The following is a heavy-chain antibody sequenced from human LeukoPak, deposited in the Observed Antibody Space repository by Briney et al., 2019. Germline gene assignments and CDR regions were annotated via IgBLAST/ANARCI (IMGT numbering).Heavy chain of an antibody. Sequence: PSQTLSLTCTVSGGSISSGGYYWSWIRQPPGKGLEWIGYIYHSGSTYYNPSLKSRVTISVDRSKNQFSLKLSSVTAADTAVYYCARGPPPGEKYFQHWGQGTLVTVSS. J-gene: IGHJ1*01. CDR1: GGSISSGGYY. CDR3: ARGPPPGEKYFQH. D-gene: IGHD3-10*01. V-gene: IGHV4-30-2*01. CDR2: IYHSGST.